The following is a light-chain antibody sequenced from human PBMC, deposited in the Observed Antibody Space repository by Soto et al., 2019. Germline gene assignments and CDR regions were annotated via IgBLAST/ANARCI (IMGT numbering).Light chain of an antibody. Sequence: DIVMTQYPDSLAVSLGERATINCKSSQSLLYNINNINYLAWYQQKPGQPPKLLFYWASTRESGVPDRFSGSGSGTDFTLTISSLQAEDVAVYYCQQCYSSPRTFGQGTKVEVK. J-gene: IGKJ1*01. CDR1: QSLLYNINNINY. CDR3: QQCYSSPRT. CDR2: WAS. V-gene: IGKV4-1*01.